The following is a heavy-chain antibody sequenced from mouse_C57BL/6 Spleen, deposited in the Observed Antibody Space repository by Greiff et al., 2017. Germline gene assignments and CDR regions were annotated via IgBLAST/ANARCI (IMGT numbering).Heavy chain of an antibody. CDR3: ASQTDYAMDY. CDR2: IDPSDSYT. CDR1: GYTFTSYW. J-gene: IGHJ4*01. V-gene: IGHV1-50*01. Sequence: QVQLQQPGAELVKPGASVQLSCKASGYTFTSYWMQWVKQRPGQGLEWIGEIDPSDSYTNYNQKFKGKATLTVDTSSSTAYMQLSSLTSEDSAVYYCASQTDYAMDYWGQGTSVTVSS.